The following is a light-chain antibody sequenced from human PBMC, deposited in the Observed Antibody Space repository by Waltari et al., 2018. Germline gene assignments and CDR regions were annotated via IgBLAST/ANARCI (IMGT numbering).Light chain of an antibody. Sequence: EIVLTQSPATLSLSPGERATPCCRASQSVSSHLAWYQQKPDQAPRLLIYDASIRATGIPVRCSGRGSGTDYTLTISSLEPEDAAVYYCQQRYNSFTFGPGTKVDIK. J-gene: IGKJ3*01. CDR2: DAS. CDR3: QQRYNSFT. V-gene: IGKV3-11*01. CDR1: QSVSSH.